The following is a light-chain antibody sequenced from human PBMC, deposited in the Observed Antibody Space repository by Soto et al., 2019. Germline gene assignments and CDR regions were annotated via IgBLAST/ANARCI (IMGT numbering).Light chain of an antibody. Sequence: AIERTQFPSSLSASSGGRVTITCRASQGIRDDLCWYQQRPGQPPKLLIYGAPSLQTGVPSRFSGSGSGTDFTLTISSLQLEDLESYFCPQDNNERRTLGPGTKVDI. CDR1: QGIRDD. CDR3: PQDNNERRT. V-gene: IGKV1-6*01. CDR2: GAP. J-gene: IGKJ1*01.